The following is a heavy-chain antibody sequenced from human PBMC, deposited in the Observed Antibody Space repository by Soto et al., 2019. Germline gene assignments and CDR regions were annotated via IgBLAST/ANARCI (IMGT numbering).Heavy chain of an antibody. CDR2: SFSSGGT. V-gene: IGHV3-53*01. CDR1: GFKLDKYT. J-gene: IGHJ4*02. D-gene: IGHD3-9*01. CDR3: ARDREPDGIWTFDS. Sequence: TGGSLRLSCAAFGFKLDKYTMRWVRQAPGKGLEWVAESFSSGGTQYADSVKGRFTISRDNSRNMVFLQMNGLRVEDTALYYCARDREPDGIWTFDSWGQGALVTVSS.